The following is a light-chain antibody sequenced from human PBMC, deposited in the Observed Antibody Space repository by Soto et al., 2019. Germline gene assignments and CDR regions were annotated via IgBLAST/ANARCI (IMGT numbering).Light chain of an antibody. CDR1: QSVTKN. J-gene: IGKJ1*01. Sequence: ETLMTQSPATLSVSPGERATLSCRASQSVTKNIAWYQQKLGQAPRVLIYGASTRATGIPASFTGSGSGTEFLLTITSLQSEDSAVYYCQEYNTWPRTLGQGTKVEFK. CDR3: QEYNTWPRT. CDR2: GAS. V-gene: IGKV3-15*01.